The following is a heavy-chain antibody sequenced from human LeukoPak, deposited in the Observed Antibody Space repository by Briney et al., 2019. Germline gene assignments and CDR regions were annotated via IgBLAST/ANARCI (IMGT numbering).Heavy chain of an antibody. CDR2: ISSSSSYI. CDR1: GFTFSDYS. D-gene: IGHD2-2*01. J-gene: IGHJ4*02. CDR3: AGDCSKTSCYEY. Sequence: PGGSLRLSCAASGFTFSDYSMNWVRQAPGKGLEWDSSISSSSSYIYYADSVKGRFTISRDNAKNSLYLQMNSLRAEDTAVYYCAGDCSKTSCYEYWGQGTLVTVSS. V-gene: IGHV3-21*01.